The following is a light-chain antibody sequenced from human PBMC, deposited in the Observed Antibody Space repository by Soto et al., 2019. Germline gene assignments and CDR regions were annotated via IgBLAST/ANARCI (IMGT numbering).Light chain of an antibody. CDR1: SGSIASNY. CDR2: EDN. V-gene: IGLV6-57*01. CDR3: QPYDATNQV. Sequence: NFMLTQPHSVSESPGKTVIISCTRSSGSIASNYVQWYQQRPCSSPTTVIYEDNQRPSGVPDRFSGSIDSSSNSASLTISGLETEDEADYYCQPYDATNQVFGGGTKLTVL. J-gene: IGLJ3*02.